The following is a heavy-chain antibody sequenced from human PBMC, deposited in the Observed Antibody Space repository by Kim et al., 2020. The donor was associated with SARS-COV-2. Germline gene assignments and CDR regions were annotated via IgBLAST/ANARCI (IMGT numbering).Heavy chain of an antibody. CDR3: AAAVDTAMAFDY. J-gene: IGHJ4*02. D-gene: IGHD5-18*01. Sequence: GGSLRLSCAASGFTFSSYGMHWVRQAPGKGLEWVAVISYDGSNKYYADSVKGRFTISRDNSKNTLYLQMNSLRAEDTAVYYCAAAVDTAMAFDYWGQGTLVTVSS. CDR1: GFTFSSYG. CDR2: ISYDGSNK. V-gene: IGHV3-30*03.